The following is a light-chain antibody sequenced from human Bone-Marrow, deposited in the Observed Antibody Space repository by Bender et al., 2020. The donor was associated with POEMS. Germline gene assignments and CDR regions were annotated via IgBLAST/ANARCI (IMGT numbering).Light chain of an antibody. Sequence: QSVLTQPPSVFAAPGQTVTVSCFASSSDMGNNYFSWYQQFPGTAPKLLIYDNNRRFPGIPDRFSGSKSGTSATLAITGLQTGDEADYYCGTWYDSLSVWVFGGGTRLTVL. CDR3: GTWYDSLSVWV. CDR2: DNN. J-gene: IGLJ3*02. CDR1: SSDMGNNY. V-gene: IGLV1-51*01.